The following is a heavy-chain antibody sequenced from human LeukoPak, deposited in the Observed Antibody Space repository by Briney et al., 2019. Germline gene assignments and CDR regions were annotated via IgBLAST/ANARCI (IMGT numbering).Heavy chain of an antibody. CDR1: GASINSYY. J-gene: IGHJ4*02. CDR3: ARRQQLIRAFYF. Sequence: PSETLSLTCTVSGASINSYYWCWIRLPQGKGLDLVGYINYRWSTNYNPYLKSRVTISVDTSKNQFSLRLNFVTAADTAVYFCARRQQLIRAFYFCGQGTQVTVSS. D-gene: IGHD6-13*01. V-gene: IGHV4-59*08. CDR2: INYRWST.